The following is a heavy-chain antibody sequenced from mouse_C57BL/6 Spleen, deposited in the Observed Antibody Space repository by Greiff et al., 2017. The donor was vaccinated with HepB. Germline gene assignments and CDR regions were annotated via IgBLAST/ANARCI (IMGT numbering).Heavy chain of an antibody. CDR3: ARMGYYDAMDY. Sequence: VQLQESGPGLVQPSQSLSITCTVSGFSLTSYGVHWVRQSPGKGLEWLGVIWSGGSTDYNAAFISRLSISKDNSKSQVFFKMNSLQADDTAIYYCARMGYYDAMDYWGQGTSVTVSS. CDR1: GFSLTSYG. J-gene: IGHJ4*01. D-gene: IGHD4-1*01. CDR2: IWSGGST. V-gene: IGHV2-2*01.